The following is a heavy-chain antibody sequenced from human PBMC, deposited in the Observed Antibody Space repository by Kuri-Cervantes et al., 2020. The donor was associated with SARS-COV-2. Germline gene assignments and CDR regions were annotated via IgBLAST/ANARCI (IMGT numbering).Heavy chain of an antibody. J-gene: IGHJ6*02. D-gene: IGHD3-3*01. CDR1: GFTFSSYA. CDR3: VKVTTYYDFWSGYSYGMDV. V-gene: IGHV3-64D*08. CDR2: ISSNGGST. Sequence: GESLKISCSASGFTFSSYAMHWVRQPPGKGLEYVSAISSNGGSTYYADSVKGRFTISRDNSKNTLYLQMSSLRAEDTAVYYCVKVTTYYDFWSGYSYGMDVWGQGTTVTVSS.